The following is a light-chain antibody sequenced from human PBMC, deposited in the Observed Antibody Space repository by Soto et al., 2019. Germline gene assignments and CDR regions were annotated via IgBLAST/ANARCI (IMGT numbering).Light chain of an antibody. Sequence: QAGLTHPASVSWSPGRSIAISCSGTSSDIGSYNHVAWYQQFPGKSPKLMIYAVSDRPPGVSDRFSGSKSGITASLTISGLQTEDEADYYCISYTDRQSYLFGTGTKVTVL. CDR1: SSDIGSYNH. J-gene: IGLJ1*01. CDR3: ISYTDRQSYL. CDR2: AVS. V-gene: IGLV2-14*03.